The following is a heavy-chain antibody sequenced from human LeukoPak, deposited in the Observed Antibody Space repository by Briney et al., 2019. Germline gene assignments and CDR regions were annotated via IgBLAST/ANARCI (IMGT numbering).Heavy chain of an antibody. V-gene: IGHV4-39*07. D-gene: IGHD3-3*01. CDR3: ARAVHYDFWSGYYTPFGY. J-gene: IGHJ4*02. CDR1: GGSISSSSYY. CDR2: IYYSGST. Sequence: SETLSLTCTVSGGSISSSSYYWGWIRQPPGKGLEWIGSIYYSGSTYYNPSLKSRVTISVDTSKNQFSLKLSSVTAADTAVYYCARAVHYDFWSGYYTPFGYWGQGTLVTVSS.